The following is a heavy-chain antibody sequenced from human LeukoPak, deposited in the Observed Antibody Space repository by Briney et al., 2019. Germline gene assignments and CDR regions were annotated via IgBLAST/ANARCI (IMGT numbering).Heavy chain of an antibody. J-gene: IGHJ5*02. CDR1: GYTFIIYW. CDR3: ARYGYNYGSNMAFDP. V-gene: IGHV5-51*01. D-gene: IGHD5-18*01. Sequence: GESLKISCKGSGYTFIIYWIAWVRQMPGKGLEWMGIIYPGDSETRYSPSFQGQVTMSADKSISTAYLQWRSLKASDTAMYYCARYGYNYGSNMAFDPWGQETLVTVSS. CDR2: IYPGDSET.